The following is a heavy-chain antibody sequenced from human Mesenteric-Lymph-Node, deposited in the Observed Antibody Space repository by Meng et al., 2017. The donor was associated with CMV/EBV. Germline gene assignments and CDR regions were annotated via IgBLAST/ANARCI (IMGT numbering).Heavy chain of an antibody. Sequence: ESLKISCTVSGGSISSYYWSWIRQPPGKGLEWIGYIYYSGSTNYNPSLKSRVTISVDTSKNQFSLKLSSVTAADTAVYYCARTYNWFDPWGQGTLVTVSS. J-gene: IGHJ5*02. CDR3: ARTYNWFDP. CDR2: IYYSGST. CDR1: GGSISSYY. V-gene: IGHV4-59*01.